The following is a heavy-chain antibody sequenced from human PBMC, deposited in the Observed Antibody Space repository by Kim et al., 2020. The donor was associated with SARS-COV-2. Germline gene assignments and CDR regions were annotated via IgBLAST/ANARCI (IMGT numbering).Heavy chain of an antibody. Sequence: GGSLRLSCAASGFTFSNAWMSWVRQAPGKGLEWVGRIKSKTDGGTTDYAAPVKGRFTISRDDSKNTLYLQMNSLKTEDTAVYYCTTDLGGSGSYGHGYWGQGTLVTVSS. V-gene: IGHV3-15*01. CDR2: IKSKTDGGTT. CDR3: TTDLGGSGSYGHGY. D-gene: IGHD1-26*01. CDR1: GFTFSNAW. J-gene: IGHJ4*02.